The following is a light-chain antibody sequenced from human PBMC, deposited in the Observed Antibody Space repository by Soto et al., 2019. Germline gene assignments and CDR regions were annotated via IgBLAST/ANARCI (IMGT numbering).Light chain of an antibody. V-gene: IGKV3-20*01. CDR1: QTVSSSY. CDR2: GAT. J-gene: IGKJ1*01. CDR3: QQYGSSPRT. Sequence: PGERATLSCRASQTVSSSYLAWYQQKLGQAPRLLIYGATSRATGIPDRFSGSGSGTDFTLTISRLEPEDFAVYYCQQYGSSPRTFGQGTKVDIK.